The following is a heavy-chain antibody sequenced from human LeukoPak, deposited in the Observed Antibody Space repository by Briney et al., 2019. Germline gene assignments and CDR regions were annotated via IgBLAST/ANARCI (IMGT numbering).Heavy chain of an antibody. J-gene: IGHJ4*02. CDR2: ISASGGST. V-gene: IGHV3-23*01. D-gene: IGHD2-2*02. CDR3: AKDQRGYCTSTRCYIYDY. Sequence: PGGSLRLSCAASGFTFSTYAMSWVRQAPGKGLEWVSVISASGGSTYYADSVKGRFTISRDNSKHTLYLQMNSLRAEDTAVYYCAKDQRGYCTSTRCYIYDYWGQGTLVTVST. CDR1: GFTFSTYA.